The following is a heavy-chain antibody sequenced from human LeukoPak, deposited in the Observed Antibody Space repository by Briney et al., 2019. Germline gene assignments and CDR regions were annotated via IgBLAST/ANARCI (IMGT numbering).Heavy chain of an antibody. Sequence: SQTLSLTCAISGDSVSSNSAAWNWIRQSPSRALEWLGRTYYRSKWYNDYAVSVKGRITINPDTSKNQYSLQLNSVTPEDTAVYYCARVVQVYCSSTSCYVGAFDIWGQGTMVTVSS. CDR3: ARVVQVYCSSTSCYVGAFDI. V-gene: IGHV6-1*01. CDR1: GDSVSSNSAA. CDR2: TYYRSKWYN. J-gene: IGHJ3*02. D-gene: IGHD2-2*01.